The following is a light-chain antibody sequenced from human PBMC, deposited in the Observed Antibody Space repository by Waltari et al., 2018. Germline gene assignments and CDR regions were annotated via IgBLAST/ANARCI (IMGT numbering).Light chain of an antibody. CDR3: SSYTSISTLV. CDR1: SSDVGGYNY. CDR2: EVS. V-gene: IGLV2-14*01. J-gene: IGLJ3*02. Sequence: QSALTQPASVSGSPGQSITISCPGTSSDVGGYNYVSWYQHHPGKAPKLMIYEVSNRPSGVSYRFSGSKSGNTASLTISGLQPDDEDDYYCSSYTSISTLVFGVGTKLTVL.